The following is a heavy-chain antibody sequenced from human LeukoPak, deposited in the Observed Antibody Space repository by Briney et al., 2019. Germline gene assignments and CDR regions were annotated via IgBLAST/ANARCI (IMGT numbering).Heavy chain of an antibody. CDR2: INHSGST. J-gene: IGHJ4*02. Sequence: SSETLSLTCAVYGGSFSGYYWSWIRQPPGKGLEWIGEINHSGSTNYNPSLKSRVTISVDTSKNQFSLRLSSVTAADTAVYYCARGRRWAAAGIAYWGQGTLVTVSS. CDR3: ARGRRWAAAGIAY. V-gene: IGHV4-34*01. D-gene: IGHD6-13*01. CDR1: GGSFSGYY.